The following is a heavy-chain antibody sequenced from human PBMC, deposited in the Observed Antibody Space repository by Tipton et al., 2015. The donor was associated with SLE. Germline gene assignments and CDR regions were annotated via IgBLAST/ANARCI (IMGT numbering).Heavy chain of an antibody. D-gene: IGHD3-16*02. Sequence: TLSLTCAVYGGSFSGYYWSWIRQPPGKGLEWIGEINHSGSTNYNPSLKSRVTISVDASKNQFSLRLSSVTAADTAVYYCAAGHTFGGVIVIWGQGTLVTVSS. CDR3: AAGHTFGGVIVI. CDR1: GGSFSGYY. V-gene: IGHV4-34*01. CDR2: INHSGST. J-gene: IGHJ4*02.